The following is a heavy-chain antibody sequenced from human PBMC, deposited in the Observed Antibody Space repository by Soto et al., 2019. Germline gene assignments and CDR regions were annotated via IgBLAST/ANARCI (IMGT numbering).Heavy chain of an antibody. V-gene: IGHV2-70*10. CDR2: IKSDK. J-gene: IGHJ6*02. Sequence: LRLSCAASGFTSSNYWMHWVRQAPGKGLVWVSRIKSDKYYSTSLKTRLTISKDTSKNQVVLTMTNMDPVDTATYYCARIGSGYCPLGYYGMDVWGQGTTVTVSS. D-gene: IGHD3-22*01. CDR3: ARIGSGYCPLGYYGMDV. CDR1: GFTSSNYW.